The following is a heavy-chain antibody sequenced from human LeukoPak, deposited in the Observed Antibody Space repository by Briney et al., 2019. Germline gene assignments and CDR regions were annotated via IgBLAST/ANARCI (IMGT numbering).Heavy chain of an antibody. V-gene: IGHV1-18*01. CDR3: ARGLITVTMGEYAFDI. CDR2: ISAYNGST. CDR1: GYTFTCYG. D-gene: IGHD4-17*01. J-gene: IGHJ3*02. Sequence: ASVKVSCKASGYTFTCYGLSWVRQAPRQGLEWMGWISAYNGSTNYAQKLQGRVTMTTDTSTSTAYMELRSLRSDDTAVYYCARGLITVTMGEYAFDIWGQGTMVTVSS.